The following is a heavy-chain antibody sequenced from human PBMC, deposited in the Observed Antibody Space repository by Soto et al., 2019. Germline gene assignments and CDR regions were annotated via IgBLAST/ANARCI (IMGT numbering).Heavy chain of an antibody. V-gene: IGHV4-59*08. Sequence: SETLSLTCTVSGGYISSYYWSWIRQPPGKGLEWIGCIYYSGSTNYNPSLKSRVTISVDTSKNQFSLKLSSVTAAVTAVDDCARHRDLGSSWEGWFDPWGQGHLVTVSS. CDR2: IYYSGST. CDR3: ARHRDLGSSWEGWFDP. CDR1: GGYISSYY. J-gene: IGHJ5*02. D-gene: IGHD6-13*01.